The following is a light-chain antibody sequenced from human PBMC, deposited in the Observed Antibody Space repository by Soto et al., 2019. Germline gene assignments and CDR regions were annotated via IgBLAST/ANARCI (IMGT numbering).Light chain of an antibody. J-gene: IGLJ2*01. Sequence: QSVLTQPPSASETPGQRVTISCSGSSSNIGSYPVNWYQQLPWATPKLLIYSNDQRPSGVPDRFTGSKSGTSASLAISGLQFEYDDDYYWAAWDYSLNAVVFGGGTKLTVL. CDR3: AAWDYSLNAVV. CDR2: SND. CDR1: SSNIGSYP. V-gene: IGLV1-44*01.